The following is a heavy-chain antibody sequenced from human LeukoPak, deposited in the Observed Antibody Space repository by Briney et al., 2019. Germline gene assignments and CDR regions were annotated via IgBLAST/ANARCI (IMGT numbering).Heavy chain of an antibody. Sequence: SETLSLTCTVSGGSISSGGYYWSWIRQHPGKGLEWIGYIYYSGSTYYNPSLKSRVTISVDTSKNQFSPKLSSVTAADTAVYYCAGSMVEHVDYWGQGTLVTVSS. J-gene: IGHJ4*02. CDR3: AGSMVEHVDY. D-gene: IGHD2-15*01. CDR1: GGSISSGGYY. V-gene: IGHV4-31*03. CDR2: IYYSGST.